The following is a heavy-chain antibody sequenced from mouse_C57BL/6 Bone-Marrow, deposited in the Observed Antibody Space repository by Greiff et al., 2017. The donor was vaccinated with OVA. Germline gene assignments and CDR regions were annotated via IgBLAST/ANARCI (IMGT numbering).Heavy chain of an antibody. V-gene: IGHV5-9-1*02. Sequence: VQGVESGEGLVKPGGSLKLSCAASGFTFSSYAMSWVRQTPEKRLEWVAYISSGGDYIYYADTVKGRFTISRDNARNTLYLQMSSLKSEDTAMYYCTRGGGLRWYFDVWGTGTTVTVSS. CDR3: TRGGGLRWYFDV. CDR1: GFTFSSYA. CDR2: ISSGGDYI. J-gene: IGHJ1*03. D-gene: IGHD2-4*01.